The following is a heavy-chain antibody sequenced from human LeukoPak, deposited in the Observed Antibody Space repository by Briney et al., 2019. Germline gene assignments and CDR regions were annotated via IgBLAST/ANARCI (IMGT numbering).Heavy chain of an antibody. Sequence: SETLSLTYAVYGGSFSGYYWSWIRQPPGKGLEWIGEINHSGSTNYNPSLKSRVTISVDTSKNQFSLKLSSVTAADTAVYYCASTRYSSGWFSGEVYYFDYWGQGTLVTVSS. D-gene: IGHD6-19*01. CDR1: GGSFSGYY. J-gene: IGHJ4*02. V-gene: IGHV4-34*01. CDR2: INHSGST. CDR3: ASTRYSSGWFSGEVYYFDY.